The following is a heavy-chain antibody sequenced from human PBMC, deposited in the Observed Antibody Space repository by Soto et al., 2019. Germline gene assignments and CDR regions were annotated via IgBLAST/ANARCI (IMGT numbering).Heavy chain of an antibody. J-gene: IGHJ4*02. CDR2: IYHSGST. Sequence: PSXTLSLTCAVADGSIIGGGCSWSLIRQPPGKGLEWIGYIYHSGSTYYNPSLKSRVTISVDRSKNQFSLKLSSVTAADTAVYYCARGGSYCSGGSCYDYWGQGTLVTVSS. D-gene: IGHD2-15*01. CDR3: ARGGSYCSGGSCYDY. CDR1: DGSIIGGGCS. V-gene: IGHV4-30-2*01.